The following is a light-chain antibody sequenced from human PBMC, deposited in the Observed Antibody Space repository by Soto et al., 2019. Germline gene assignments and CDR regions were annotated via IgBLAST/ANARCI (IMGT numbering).Light chain of an antibody. CDR3: ASYAGSDTFV. V-gene: IGLV2-14*03. J-gene: IGLJ1*01. CDR2: HVS. Sequence: QSALTQPASVSGSPGQSITISCTGASSDVGGYNFVSWYQQHPGEAPKLVIYHVSDRPAGFSSRFSGSKSGNTASLTISRLQPEDEADYFCASYAGSDTFVFGTGTQLTVL. CDR1: SSDVGGYNF.